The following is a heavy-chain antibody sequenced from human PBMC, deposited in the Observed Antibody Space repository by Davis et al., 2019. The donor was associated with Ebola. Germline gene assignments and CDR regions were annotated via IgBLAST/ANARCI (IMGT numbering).Heavy chain of an antibody. Sequence: GGSLRLSCAASRFTISTYSLHWVRQAPGMGLEWVSSINRIPSYIFYADSVKGRFTVSRDNAKNSLSLQMNSLRAEDTAVYYCAGGESGWDASDIWGRGTMVTVSS. D-gene: IGHD6-19*01. CDR3: AGGESGWDASDI. CDR2: INRIPSYI. CDR1: RFTISTYS. J-gene: IGHJ3*02. V-gene: IGHV3-21*01.